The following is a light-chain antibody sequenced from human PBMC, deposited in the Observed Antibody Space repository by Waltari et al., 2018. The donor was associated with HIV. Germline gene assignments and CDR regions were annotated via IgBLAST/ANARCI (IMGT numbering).Light chain of an antibody. V-gene: IGKV1D-8*01. CDR2: AAS. CDR1: QGISSY. Sequence: VIWMTQSPSLLSASTGDRVTISCRVSQGISSYLALYQQKPGKAPELLIYAASTLQSGVPSRFSGSGSGTDFTLTISCLQSEDFATYYCQQYYTFPRTFGQGTKVEIK. J-gene: IGKJ1*01. CDR3: QQYYTFPRT.